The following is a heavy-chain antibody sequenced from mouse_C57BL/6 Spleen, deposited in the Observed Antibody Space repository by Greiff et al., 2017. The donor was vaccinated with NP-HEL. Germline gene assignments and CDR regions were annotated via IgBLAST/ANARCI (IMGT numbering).Heavy chain of an antibody. CDR1: GYTFTSYW. CDR2: IYPGSGST. CDR3: ARKDLYYDYDGYYFDY. V-gene: IGHV1-55*01. J-gene: IGHJ2*01. Sequence: VQLQQPGAELVKPGASVKMSCKASGYTFTSYWITWVKQRPGQGLEWIGDIYPGSGSTNYNEKFKSKATLTVDTSSSTAYMQLSSLTSEDSAVYYCARKDLYYDYDGYYFDYWGQGTTLTVSS. D-gene: IGHD2-4*01.